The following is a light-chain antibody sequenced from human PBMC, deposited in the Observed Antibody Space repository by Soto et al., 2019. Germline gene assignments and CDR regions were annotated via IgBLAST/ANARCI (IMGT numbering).Light chain of an antibody. V-gene: IGKV3-20*01. CDR1: QSVSSTY. CDR3: QQCGSSPWT. Sequence: EIVLTQSPGTLSLSPGERATLSCRASQSVSSTYLAWYQQKPGQAPRLLIYGASSRATGIPDRFSGGGSGTDFTLTISRVEPEDFAVYYCQQCGSSPWTFGQATKVEIK. CDR2: GAS. J-gene: IGKJ1*01.